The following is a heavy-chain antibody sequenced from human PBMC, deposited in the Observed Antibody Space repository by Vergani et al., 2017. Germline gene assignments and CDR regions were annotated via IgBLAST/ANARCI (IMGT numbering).Heavy chain of an antibody. D-gene: IGHD6-19*01. CDR1: GFTFSSYG. CDR2: IRYDGSNK. Sequence: QVQVVESGGGVVQPGGSLRLSCAASGFTFSSYGMHWVRQAPGKGLEWVAFIRYDGSNKHYGDSAKGRFAISRDNSKNMLYLQMNSLRPEDTAVYYCAKNSYSSGWFGVYYGMDVWGQGTPVTVSS. CDR3: AKNSYSSGWFGVYYGMDV. V-gene: IGHV3-30*02. J-gene: IGHJ6*02.